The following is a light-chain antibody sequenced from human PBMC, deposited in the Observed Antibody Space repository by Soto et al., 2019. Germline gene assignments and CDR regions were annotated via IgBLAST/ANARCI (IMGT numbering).Light chain of an antibody. CDR3: QQYNSYPYT. Sequence: DIQMTQSPSTLSASVGDRVTISCWATQSIGSWLAWYQQKPGKAPKLLIDDASSLESGVPSRFSGSGSGTEFTLTISSLQPDDFATYYCQQYNSYPYTFGQGTKLEIK. J-gene: IGKJ2*01. V-gene: IGKV1-5*01. CDR2: DAS. CDR1: QSIGSW.